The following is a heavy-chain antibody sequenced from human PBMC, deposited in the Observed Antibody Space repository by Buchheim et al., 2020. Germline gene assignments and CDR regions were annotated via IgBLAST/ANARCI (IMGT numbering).Heavy chain of an antibody. D-gene: IGHD5-12*01. Sequence: QVQLQESGPGLVKPSETLSLTCTVSGGSISSYYWSWIRQPPGKGLEWIGYIYYSGSTNYNPSLKSRVTISVDTSKNQFSLKLSSVTAADTAVYYCAGYSGYDWVLNEYDYYMDVWGKGTT. CDR1: GGSISSYY. CDR3: AGYSGYDWVLNEYDYYMDV. V-gene: IGHV4-59*01. CDR2: IYYSGST. J-gene: IGHJ6*03.